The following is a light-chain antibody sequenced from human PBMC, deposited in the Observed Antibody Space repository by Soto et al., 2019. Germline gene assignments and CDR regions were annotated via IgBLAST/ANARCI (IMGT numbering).Light chain of an antibody. Sequence: EIVLTQSPATLSLSPGERATLSCRASQSVSSYLAWYQQKPGQAPRLLIYDASNRATGIPARFSGSGSGTDFTLTISRLEPEDFAVYYCQQYGDSSPTFGQGTKVDIK. J-gene: IGKJ1*01. CDR3: QQYGDSSPT. CDR2: DAS. CDR1: QSVSSY. V-gene: IGKV3-11*01.